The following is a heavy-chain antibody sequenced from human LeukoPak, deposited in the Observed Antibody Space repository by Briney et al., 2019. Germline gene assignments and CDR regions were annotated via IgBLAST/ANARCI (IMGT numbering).Heavy chain of an antibody. CDR2: ISGSDGRT. J-gene: IGHJ4*02. CDR1: GFTFSSYA. D-gene: IGHD1-26*01. CDR3: VKESPYGSPRFYYFDD. V-gene: IGHV3-23*01. Sequence: HTGGSLRLSCAASGFTFSSYAMSWVRQAPGKGPEWVSAISGSDGRTFYADSVKGRSTISRDNFRNTLYLQMNSLRPEDTAVYYCVKESPYGSPRFYYFDDWGQRTLVTVSS.